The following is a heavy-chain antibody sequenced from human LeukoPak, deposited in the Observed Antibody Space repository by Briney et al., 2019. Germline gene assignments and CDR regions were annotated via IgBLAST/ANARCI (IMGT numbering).Heavy chain of an antibody. CDR2: IRSKAYGGAT. V-gene: IGHV3-49*04. Sequence: GGSLRLSCTASGFTFGDYALHWVRQAPGKGLEWVGFIRSKAYGGATEYAASVKGRFTISRDDSKSIAYLQMNSLKTEDTAVYYCTRGYRPKPHDYWGQGTLVIVSS. D-gene: IGHD1-1*01. CDR1: GFTFGDYA. CDR3: TRGYRPKPHDY. J-gene: IGHJ4*02.